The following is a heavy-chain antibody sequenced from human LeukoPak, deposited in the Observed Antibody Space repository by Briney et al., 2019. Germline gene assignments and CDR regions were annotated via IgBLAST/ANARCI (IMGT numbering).Heavy chain of an antibody. Sequence: SETLSLTCTVSGGSMRSYYWVWIRQPPGKGLEWIGYIYYSGSTDYNPSLKSRVTISVDTSKNQFSLKMSSVTAADTAVYYCSRAPNGFGAFDIWGPGTMVTVSS. D-gene: IGHD2-8*01. CDR3: SRAPNGFGAFDI. V-gene: IGHV4-59*01. CDR1: GGSMRSYY. CDR2: IYYSGST. J-gene: IGHJ3*02.